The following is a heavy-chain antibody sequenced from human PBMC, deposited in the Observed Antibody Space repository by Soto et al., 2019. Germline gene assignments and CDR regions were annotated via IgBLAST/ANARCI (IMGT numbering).Heavy chain of an antibody. V-gene: IGHV4-59*01. D-gene: IGHD6-6*01. CDR3: ARDRAEGSSSTPAGGMDV. CDR1: GGSIRTYY. J-gene: IGHJ6*02. Sequence: PSETLSLTCSVSGGSIRTYYWNWIRQPPGGGLVWIAYIHYSGVTNYSPSLRGRVSISIDRSNNEFSLKVSSVTAADTAVYYCARDRAEGSSSTPAGGMDVRGPGTTVTVSS. CDR2: IHYSGVT.